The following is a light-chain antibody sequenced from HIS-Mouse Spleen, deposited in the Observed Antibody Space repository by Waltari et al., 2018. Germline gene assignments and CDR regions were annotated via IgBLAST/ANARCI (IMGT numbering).Light chain of an antibody. CDR3: QSADSSGTYPV. CDR1: ALPKQY. Sequence: SYELTQPPSVSVSPGQTARTTCCGDALPKQYAYWYQQKPGQAPVLVIYKDSERPSGIPERFSGSSSGTTVTLTISGVQAEDEADYYCQSADSSGTYPVFGGGTKLTVL. V-gene: IGLV3-25*03. J-gene: IGLJ3*02. CDR2: KDS.